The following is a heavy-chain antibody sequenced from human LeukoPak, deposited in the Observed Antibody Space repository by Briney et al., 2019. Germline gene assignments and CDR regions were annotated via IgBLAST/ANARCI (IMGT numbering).Heavy chain of an antibody. V-gene: IGHV3-30*02. CDR3: AKDQAVAGTDGYHYYMDV. CDR2: IRYDGSNK. Sequence: GGSLRLSCAASGFTFSSYGMHWVRQAPGKGLEWVAFIRYDGSNKYYADSVKGRFTISRDNSKNTLYLQMNSLRAEDTAVYYCAKDQAVAGTDGYHYYMDVWGKGTTVTISS. CDR1: GFTFSSYG. D-gene: IGHD6-19*01. J-gene: IGHJ6*03.